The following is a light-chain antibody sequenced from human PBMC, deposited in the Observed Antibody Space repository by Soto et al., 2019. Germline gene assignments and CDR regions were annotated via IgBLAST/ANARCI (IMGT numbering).Light chain of an antibody. Sequence: SYELTQPPSVSVAPGKTATIDCGGDNIGSISVHWYQQKPGQAPVLVISYDHDRTSGIPERFSGSNSGSTATLTISRVEAGDEADYYCQVWDTSSDQQVFGGGTKVNVL. CDR1: NIGSIS. J-gene: IGLJ2*01. V-gene: IGLV3-21*04. CDR3: QVWDTSSDQQV. CDR2: YDH.